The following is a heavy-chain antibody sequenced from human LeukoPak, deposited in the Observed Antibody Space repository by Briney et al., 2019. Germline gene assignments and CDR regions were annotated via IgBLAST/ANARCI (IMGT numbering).Heavy chain of an antibody. CDR3: AREYSSSSGRRAFDF. Sequence: SETLSLTCTVSGGSISSYYWNWIRQPPGKGLEWVGYIYYSGSTNYNPSLKSRVTTLIDTSKNQFSLRLSSVTAADTAVYYCAREYSSSSGRRAFDFWGQGTMVTVSS. CDR2: IYYSGST. J-gene: IGHJ3*01. V-gene: IGHV4-59*08. D-gene: IGHD6-6*01. CDR1: GGSISSYY.